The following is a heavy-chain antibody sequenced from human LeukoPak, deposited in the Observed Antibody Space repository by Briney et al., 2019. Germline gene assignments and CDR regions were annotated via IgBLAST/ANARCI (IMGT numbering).Heavy chain of an antibody. Sequence: SETLSLTCAVSGYSISSGYYWGWIRQPPGKGLEWIGRIYHSGSTYYNPSLKSRVTISVDTSKNQFSPKLNSVTAADTAVYYCARGGYGTLFDYWGQGTLVIVSS. CDR3: ARGGYGTLFDY. V-gene: IGHV4-38-2*01. CDR2: IYHSGST. D-gene: IGHD5-12*01. J-gene: IGHJ4*02. CDR1: GYSISSGYY.